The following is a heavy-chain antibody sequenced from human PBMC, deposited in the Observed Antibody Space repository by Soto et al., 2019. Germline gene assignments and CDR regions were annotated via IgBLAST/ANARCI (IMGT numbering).Heavy chain of an antibody. V-gene: IGHV4-30-2*01. CDR2: IYHSGST. CDR3: ARGRLLWFGEFSANWFDP. D-gene: IGHD3-10*01. Sequence: SETLSLTCAVSGGSISSGGYSWSWIRQPPGKGLEWIGYIYHSGSTYYNPSLKSRVTISVVRSKNQFSLKLSSVTAADTAVYYCARGRLLWFGEFSANWFDPWGQGTLVTVSS. CDR1: GGSISSGGYS. J-gene: IGHJ5*02.